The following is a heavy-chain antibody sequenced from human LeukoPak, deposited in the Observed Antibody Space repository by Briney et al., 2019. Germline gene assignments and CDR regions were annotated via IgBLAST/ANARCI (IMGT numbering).Heavy chain of an antibody. CDR1: GFTFSSYA. CDR3: AKGREYNWIDY. D-gene: IGHD1-20*01. CDR2: ISGSGDST. V-gene: IGHV3-23*01. J-gene: IGHJ4*02. Sequence: GGSLRLSCAASGFTFSSYAMGWVRQAPGKGLEWVSAISGSGDSTYYADSVKGRFTVSRDNSKNTLYLQMNSLRVEDTAVYYCAKGREYNWIDYWGQGTLVTVSS.